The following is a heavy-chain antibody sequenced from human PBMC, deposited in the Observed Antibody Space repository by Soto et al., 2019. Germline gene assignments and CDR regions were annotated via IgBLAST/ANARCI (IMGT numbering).Heavy chain of an antibody. J-gene: IGHJ5*01. V-gene: IGHV3-21*01. Sequence: EVQLVESGGDLVKPGGSLRLSCEASGFTFSTFNINWVRQAPGKGLEWVSSISGSSSHVYYADAVKGRFTISRDNAKNSLYLEMNSLRAEDTAMYYCARDPIISDNSGYWFDFWGHGTLVTVSS. CDR1: GFTFSTFN. CDR2: ISGSSSHV. CDR3: ARDPIISDNSGYWFDF. D-gene: IGHD3-22*01.